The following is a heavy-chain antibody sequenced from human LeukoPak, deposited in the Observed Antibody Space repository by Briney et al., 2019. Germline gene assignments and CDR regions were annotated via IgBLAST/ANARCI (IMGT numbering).Heavy chain of an antibody. J-gene: IGHJ5*02. CDR3: ARGGIAAAGYWFDP. D-gene: IGHD6-13*01. V-gene: IGHV4-34*01. CDR2: INHSGST. Sequence: SETLSLTCAVYGGPFSGYYWSWIRQPPGKGLEWIGEINHSGSTNYNPSLKSRVTISVDTSKNQFSLKLSSVTAADTAVYYCARGGIAAAGYWFDPWGQGTLVTVSS. CDR1: GGPFSGYY.